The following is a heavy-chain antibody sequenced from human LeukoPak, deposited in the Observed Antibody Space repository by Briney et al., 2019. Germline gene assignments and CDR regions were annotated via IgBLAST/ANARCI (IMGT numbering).Heavy chain of an antibody. CDR1: GLSFGSYW. J-gene: IGHJ4*02. V-gene: IGHV3-7*01. CDR3: ARDAFGDFSY. Sequence: QAGGSLRLSCVASGLSFGSYWMDWVRQAPGKRPEWVANIRRDGGDIHYVDSVNGRFTISRVNAKNSGYLQMHRLRAEDTAVYYCARDAFGDFSYWGQGILVTVSS. CDR2: IRRDGGDI. D-gene: IGHD3-10*01.